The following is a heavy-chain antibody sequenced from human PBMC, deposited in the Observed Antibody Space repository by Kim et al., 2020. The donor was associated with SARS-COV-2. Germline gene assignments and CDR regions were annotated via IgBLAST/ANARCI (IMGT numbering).Heavy chain of an antibody. CDR3: ARPHTPHRRYRLWFDP. V-gene: IGHV1-46*01. CDR2: INPSGGST. Sequence: ASVKVSCKASGYTFTSYYMHWVRQAPGQGLEWMGIINPSGGSTSYAQKFQGRVTMTRDTSTSTVYMELSSLRSEDTAVYYCARPHTPHRRYRLWFDPWGQGTLVTVSS. D-gene: IGHD1-26*01. J-gene: IGHJ5*02. CDR1: GYTFTSYY.